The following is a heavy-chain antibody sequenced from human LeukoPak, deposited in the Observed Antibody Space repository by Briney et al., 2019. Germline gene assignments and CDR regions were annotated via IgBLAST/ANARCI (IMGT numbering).Heavy chain of an antibody. CDR3: ARDPTHRRYCSSTSCYMLGWFDP. CDR2: INHSGST. D-gene: IGHD2-2*02. V-gene: IGHV4-34*01. CDR1: GGSFSGYY. Sequence: KPSETLSLTCAVYGGSFSGYYWSWIRQPPGKGLEWIGEINHSGSTNCNPSLKSRVTISVDTSKNQFSLKLSSVTAADTAVYYCARDPTHRRYCSSTSCYMLGWFDPWGQGTLVTVSS. J-gene: IGHJ5*02.